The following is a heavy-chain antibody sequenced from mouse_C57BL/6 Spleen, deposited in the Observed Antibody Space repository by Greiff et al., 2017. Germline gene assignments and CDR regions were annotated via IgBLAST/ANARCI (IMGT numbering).Heavy chain of an antibody. CDR1: GYTFTSYW. D-gene: IGHD1-1*01. J-gene: IGHJ2*01. CDR2: IYPGSGST. Sequence: QVQLQQPGAELVKPGASVTMSCKASGYTFTSYWITWVKQRPGQGLEWIGDIYPGSGSTNYNEKFKSKATLTVATSSSTAYMQLSSLTSEDSAVXYCARVYYGSSYYFDYWGQGTTLTVSS. V-gene: IGHV1-55*01. CDR3: ARVYYGSSYYFDY.